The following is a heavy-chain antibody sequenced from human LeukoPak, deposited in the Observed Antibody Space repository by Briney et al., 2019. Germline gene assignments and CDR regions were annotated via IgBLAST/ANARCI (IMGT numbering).Heavy chain of an antibody. V-gene: IGHV1-69*04. D-gene: IGHD3-10*01. CDR3: ARDLSGVNWFDP. Sequence: GASVKVSCKASGGTFSSYAISWVRQAPGQGLEWMGRIIPILGIANYAQKFQGRVTITADKSTSTAYMELSSLRSEDTAVYYCARDLSGVNWFDPWGQGTLVTVSS. CDR1: GGTFSSYA. CDR2: IIPILGIA. J-gene: IGHJ5*02.